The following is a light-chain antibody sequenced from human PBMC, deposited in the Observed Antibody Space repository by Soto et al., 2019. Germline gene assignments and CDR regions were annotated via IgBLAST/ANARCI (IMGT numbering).Light chain of an antibody. Sequence: EIVLTQSPATLSLSPWERATLSFRASQSVSSYLAWYQQKPGQAPRLLIYDASNRATGIPVRFSGSGSGTDFTLTISSLEPEDFAVYYCQQRRNWPPTFGQGTKVDIK. CDR1: QSVSSY. CDR3: QQRRNWPPT. CDR2: DAS. V-gene: IGKV3-11*01. J-gene: IGKJ1*01.